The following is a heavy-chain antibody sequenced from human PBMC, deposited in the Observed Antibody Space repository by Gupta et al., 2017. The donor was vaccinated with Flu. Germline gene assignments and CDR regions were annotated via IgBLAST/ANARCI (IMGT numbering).Heavy chain of an antibody. CDR1: CVSISRSNDY. Sequence: QLQLQESGRGPVKPSETLSLNCIISCVSISRSNDYWGWIRQPPGKGLEWIGSLYYSGGTYYKPSLESRLTVSVDTSKSHFSLKLTSVTAADTAVYYCVRGSDYYAMDVWGQGTPVTVSS. J-gene: IGHJ6*02. CDR2: LYYSGGT. D-gene: IGHD6-25*01. CDR3: VRGSDYYAMDV. V-gene: IGHV4-39*02.